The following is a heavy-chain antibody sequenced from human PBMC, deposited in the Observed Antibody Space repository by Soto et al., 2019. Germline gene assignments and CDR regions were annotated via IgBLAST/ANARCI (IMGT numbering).Heavy chain of an antibody. V-gene: IGHV3-23*01. CDR2: VSGGGDAA. D-gene: IGHD7-27*01. J-gene: IGHJ2*01. CDR3: VSKVLGTTTLAIYWYFDL. Sequence: EVQLLESGGGLVQPGGSLRLSCAGSGFTFINYAMNWVRQAPGKGLEWVSGVSGGGDAAFYADSVKGRFTITRDNSKNTVTLQLSRVGVDETAVYYCVSKVLGTTTLAIYWYFDLWGRGTLVTVSS. CDR1: GFTFINYA.